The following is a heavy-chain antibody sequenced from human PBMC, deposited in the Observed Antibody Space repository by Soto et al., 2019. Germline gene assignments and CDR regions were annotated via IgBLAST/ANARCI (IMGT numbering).Heavy chain of an antibody. CDR2: INPNSGNT. Sequence: ASVKVSCKSSGYSFTSYDINWVRQATGQGLEWMGWINPNSGNTDYTQKFQGRVTMTRDTSISTAYMELSSLRSEDTAVYYCARAPFLQHFYMDVWGEGTSVTVSS. CDR1: GYSFTSYD. V-gene: IGHV1-8*02. J-gene: IGHJ6*03. CDR3: ARAPFLQHFYMDV.